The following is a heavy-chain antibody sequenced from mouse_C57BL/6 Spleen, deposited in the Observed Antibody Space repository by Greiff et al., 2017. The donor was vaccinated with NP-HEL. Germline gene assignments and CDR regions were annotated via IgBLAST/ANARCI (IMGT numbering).Heavy chain of an antibody. D-gene: IGHD1-1*01. CDR1: GYTFTSYW. CDR2: IDPNSGGT. CDR3: AREGVYYGSSYWYFDV. J-gene: IGHJ1*03. V-gene: IGHV1-72*01. Sequence: QVQLKQPGAELVKPGASVKLSCKASGYTFTSYWMHWVKQRPGRGLEWIGRIDPNSGGTKYNEKFKSKATLTVDTPSSTAYMQLSRLTSEDSAVYDGAREGVYYGSSYWYFDVWGTGTTVTVSS.